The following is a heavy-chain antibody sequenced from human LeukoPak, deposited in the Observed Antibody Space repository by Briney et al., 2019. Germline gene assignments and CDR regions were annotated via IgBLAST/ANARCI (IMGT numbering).Heavy chain of an antibody. D-gene: IGHD4-23*01. CDR1: GGSISSTSYY. V-gene: IGHV4-39*01. CDR2: IYSSGST. CDR3: ARQLDGGKKGVYFDY. J-gene: IGHJ4*02. Sequence: SETLSLTCTVSGGSISSTSYYWGWIRQPPGKGLEWIGSIYSSGSTFYNPSLKSRLTISVDTSKHQFSLKLSSVTAADTAVYYCARQLDGGKKGVYFDYWGQGTLVTVSS.